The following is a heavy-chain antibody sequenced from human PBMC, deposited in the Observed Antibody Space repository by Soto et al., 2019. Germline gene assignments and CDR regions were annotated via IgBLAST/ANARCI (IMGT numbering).Heavy chain of an antibody. CDR2: ISAYNGNT. CDR1: GYTFTSYG. J-gene: IGHJ3*02. D-gene: IGHD6-6*01. V-gene: IGHV1-18*04. Sequence: QFQLVQSGAEVKKPGASVKFSCKSSGYTFTSYGISWVRQAPGQGLEWRGWISAYNGNTNYAQKLQGRVTMTTDTTKNTAYMEMRSLRYDDTAGYYCARDISRSSLHAHAFDIWGQGTMVTVSS. CDR3: ARDISRSSLHAHAFDI.